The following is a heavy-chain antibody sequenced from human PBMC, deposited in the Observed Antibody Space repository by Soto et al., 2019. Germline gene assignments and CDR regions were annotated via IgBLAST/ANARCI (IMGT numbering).Heavy chain of an antibody. CDR3: ARADSSSWYIPRGYYYYYMDV. D-gene: IGHD6-13*01. J-gene: IGHJ6*03. CDR2: IYYSGST. Sequence: SETLSLTCTVSGGSISSYYWSWIRQPPGKGLEWIGYIYYSGSTNYNPSLKSRVTISVDTSKNQFSLKLSSVTAADTAVYYCARADSSSWYIPRGYYYYYMDVWGKGTTVTVSS. V-gene: IGHV4-59*01. CDR1: GGSISSYY.